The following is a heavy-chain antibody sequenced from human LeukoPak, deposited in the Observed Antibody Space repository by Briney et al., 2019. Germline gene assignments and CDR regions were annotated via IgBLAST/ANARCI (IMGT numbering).Heavy chain of an antibody. J-gene: IGHJ4*02. Sequence: PGGSLRLSCAASGFTFSNYAMNWVRQAPGKGLEWVSTITSGENTYYADSVKGRFTISRDNSKNTLYLQMNSLRAEDTAVYYCAKGHGDSSGYYYFDSWGQGTLVTVSS. CDR2: ITSGENT. D-gene: IGHD3-22*01. CDR1: GFTFSNYA. CDR3: AKGHGDSSGYYYFDS. V-gene: IGHV3-23*01.